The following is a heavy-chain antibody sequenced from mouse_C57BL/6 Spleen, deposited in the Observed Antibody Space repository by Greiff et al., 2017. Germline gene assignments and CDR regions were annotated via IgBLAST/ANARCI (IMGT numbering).Heavy chain of an antibody. CDR1: GYTFTSYT. CDR3: AREAYGRDY. CDR2: INPSSGYT. D-gene: IGHD1-1*01. J-gene: IGHJ2*01. V-gene: IGHV1-4*01. Sequence: QVQLQQSGAELARPGASVKMSCKASGYTFTSYTMHWVKQRPGQGLEWIGYINPSSGYTKYNQKFKDKATLTADKSSSTAYMQLSSLTSEDAAVYYYAREAYGRDYWGQGTTLTVSS.